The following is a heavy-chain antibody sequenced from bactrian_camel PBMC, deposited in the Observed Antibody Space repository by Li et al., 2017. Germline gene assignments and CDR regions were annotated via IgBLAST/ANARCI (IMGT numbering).Heavy chain of an antibody. D-gene: IGHD4*01. CDR3: TKGPGYYSEWDA. Sequence: VQLVESGGGLVQPGGSLRLSCAASGFIFSSYDMSWVRQAPGKGLEWTSSINSGGRSTYYADSVKGRFTVSRINAYGTLHLQLSRLKPEDTAIYYCTKGPGYYSEWDAWGQGTQVTVS. V-gene: IGHV3S40*01. CDR1: GFIFSSYD. J-gene: IGHJ6*01. CDR2: INSGGRST.